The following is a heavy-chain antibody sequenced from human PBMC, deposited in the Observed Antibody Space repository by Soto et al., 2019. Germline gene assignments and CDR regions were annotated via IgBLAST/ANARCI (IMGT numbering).Heavy chain of an antibody. Sequence: QLQLQESGPGLVKPSETLSLTCTVSGGSISSSSYYWGWIRQPPGKGLEWIGSIYYSGSTYYNPSLKSRVTISVDTSKNQFSLKLSSVTAADTAVYYCARTTVTTELDYWGQGTLVTVSS. CDR1: GGSISSSSYY. CDR3: ARTTVTTELDY. D-gene: IGHD4-4*01. CDR2: IYYSGST. V-gene: IGHV4-39*01. J-gene: IGHJ4*02.